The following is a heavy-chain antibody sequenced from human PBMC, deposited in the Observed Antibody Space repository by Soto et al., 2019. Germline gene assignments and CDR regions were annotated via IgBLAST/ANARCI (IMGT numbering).Heavy chain of an antibody. V-gene: IGHV3-72*01. D-gene: IGHD1-7*01. CDR3: ARGPRVPGTVGMDV. CDR2: TKNKARSYTT. Sequence: GGSLRLSCAASGFTCSDHYMDWVRQAPGKGLEWVGRTKNKARSYTTEYAASVKGRFTISRDDSKNSLYLQMNSLKTEDTAVYYCARGPRVPGTVGMDVWGKGTTVTVSS. J-gene: IGHJ6*04. CDR1: GFTCSDHY.